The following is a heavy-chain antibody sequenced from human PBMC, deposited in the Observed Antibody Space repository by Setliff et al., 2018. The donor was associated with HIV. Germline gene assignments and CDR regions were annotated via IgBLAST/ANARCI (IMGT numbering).Heavy chain of an antibody. Sequence: SQTLSLTCAISGDSVSSNSAAWNWVRQSPSRGLEWLGRTYFRSKWYNNYAVSVKSRITINPDTSKNQFSLQLNSVTPEDTAVYYCAISPSYSSSSYYYYGMDVWGQGTTVTVSS. CDR2: TYFRSKWYN. CDR1: GDSVSSNSAA. CDR3: AISPSYSSSSYYYYGMDV. J-gene: IGHJ6*02. D-gene: IGHD6-6*01. V-gene: IGHV6-1*01.